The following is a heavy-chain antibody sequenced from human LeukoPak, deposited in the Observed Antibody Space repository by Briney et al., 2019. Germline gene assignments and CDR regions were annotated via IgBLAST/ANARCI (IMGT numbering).Heavy chain of an antibody. CDR3: ARNLDGNDIFTGYSGY. D-gene: IGHD3-9*01. Sequence: ASVKVSCKASGYTFTSYGISWVRQAPGQGLEWMGWISAYSGNTNYAQKLQGRVTMTTDTSTSTAYMELRSLRSDDTAVYYCARNLDGNDIFTGYSGYWRQGTLVTVSS. CDR1: GYTFTSYG. V-gene: IGHV1-18*01. CDR2: ISAYSGNT. J-gene: IGHJ4*02.